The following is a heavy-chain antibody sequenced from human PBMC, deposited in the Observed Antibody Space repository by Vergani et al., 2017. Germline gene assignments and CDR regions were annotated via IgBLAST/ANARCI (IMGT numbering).Heavy chain of an antibody. D-gene: IGHD6-13*01. CDR1: GFTFRHYS. CDR3: ARESSWYDY. Sequence: EVQMVESGGGLVKPGGSLRLSCVASGFTFRHYSMNWVRQAAGKGLEWVSSISGNNDDVFYADPVKGRFTISRENAKNSVYLDMSSLRAEDTAVYYCARESSWYDYWGQGTLVTVSS. CDR2: ISGNNDDV. J-gene: IGHJ4*02. V-gene: IGHV3-21*01.